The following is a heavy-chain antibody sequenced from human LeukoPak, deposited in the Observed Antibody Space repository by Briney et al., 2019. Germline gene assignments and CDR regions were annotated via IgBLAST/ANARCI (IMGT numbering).Heavy chain of an antibody. CDR1: GGSFSGYY. D-gene: IGHD1-26*01. CDR3: ARESEWERDYYYYYYMDV. CDR2: IYYSGST. Sequence: PSETLSLTCAVYGGSFSGYYWSWIRQPPGKGLEWIGSIYYSGSTYYNPSLKSRVTISVDTSKNQFSLKLSSVTAADTAVYYCARESEWERDYYYYYYMDVWGKGTTVTISS. J-gene: IGHJ6*03. V-gene: IGHV4-34*01.